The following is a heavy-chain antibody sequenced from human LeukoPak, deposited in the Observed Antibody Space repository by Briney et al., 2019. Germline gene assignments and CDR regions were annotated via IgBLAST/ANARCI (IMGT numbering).Heavy chain of an antibody. J-gene: IGHJ4*02. Sequence: GGSLRLSCAASGFTFSNGWMSWVRQAPGKGLEWVGRIKSKTDGGTTDYAAPVKGRFTISRDDSKNTLYLQMNSLKTEDTAVYYCTTYITQYYYDGSDYSRHDYWGQGTLVTVSS. D-gene: IGHD3-22*01. CDR1: GFTFSNGW. CDR3: TTYITQYYYDGSDYSRHDY. V-gene: IGHV3-15*01. CDR2: IKSKTDGGTT.